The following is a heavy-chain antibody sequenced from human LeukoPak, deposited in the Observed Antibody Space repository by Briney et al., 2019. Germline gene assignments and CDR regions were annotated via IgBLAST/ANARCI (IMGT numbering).Heavy chain of an antibody. V-gene: IGHV1-69*05. D-gene: IGHD1-26*01. CDR2: IIPIFGTT. Sequence: GASVKVSCKASGGTFSSYAISWVRQAPGQGLEWMGGIIPIFGTTNYAQKFQGRVTITTDESTSTAYMELSSLRSEDTAVNYCARGGAALSHYFDYWGQGTLVTVSS. CDR3: ARGGAALSHYFDY. CDR1: GGTFSSYA. J-gene: IGHJ4*02.